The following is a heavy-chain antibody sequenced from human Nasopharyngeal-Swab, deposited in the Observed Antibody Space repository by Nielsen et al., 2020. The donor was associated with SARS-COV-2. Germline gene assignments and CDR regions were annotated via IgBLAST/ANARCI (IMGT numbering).Heavy chain of an antibody. Sequence: GGSLRLSCAASGFTFSDYYMSWIRQAPGKGLEWVSYISSSGSTIYYADSVKGRFTISRDNAKNSLYLQMNSLRAEDTAVYYCARDERVWFGELFVFDYWGQGTLVTVSS. D-gene: IGHD3-10*01. CDR2: ISSSGSTI. V-gene: IGHV3-11*04. CDR3: ARDERVWFGELFVFDY. J-gene: IGHJ4*02. CDR1: GFTFSDYY.